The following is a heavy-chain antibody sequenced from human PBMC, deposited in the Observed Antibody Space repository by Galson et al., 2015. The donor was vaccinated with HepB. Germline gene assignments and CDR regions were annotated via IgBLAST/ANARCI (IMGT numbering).Heavy chain of an antibody. CDR1: GGSLSGYS. V-gene: IGHV4-34*01. CDR3: ARGGGHCDSANCHPFDC. J-gene: IGHJ4*02. Sequence: LSLTCAIYGGSLSGYSWNWIRQSPGKGLQWIGEVLHSGSTNYSASLKSRVVISVGTSKKQFSLSLHSVTAADTAVYYCARGGGHCDSANCHPFDCWGQGTLVSVSS. CDR2: VLHSGST. D-gene: IGHD2-15*01.